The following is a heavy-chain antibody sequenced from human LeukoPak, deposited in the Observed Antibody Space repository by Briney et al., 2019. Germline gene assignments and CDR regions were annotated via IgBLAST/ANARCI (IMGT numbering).Heavy chain of an antibody. J-gene: IGHJ6*03. CDR1: GYPFTGYY. Sequence: ASVKVSCKASGYPFTGYYVHWVRQAPGHGLEWMGWVNPRNGGTHSAQKFQGRVSMTGDTSITTAYMELSSLTSDDTAVYYCARGGTMVRGVMGRVRHEHYYMDVWGKGTTVTVSS. V-gene: IGHV1-2*02. D-gene: IGHD3-10*01. CDR2: VNPRNGGT. CDR3: ARGGTMVRGVMGRVRHEHYYMDV.